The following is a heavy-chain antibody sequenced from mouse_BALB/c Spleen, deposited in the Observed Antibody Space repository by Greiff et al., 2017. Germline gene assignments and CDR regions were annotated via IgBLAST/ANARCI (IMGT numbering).Heavy chain of an antibody. V-gene: IGHV3-2*02. CDR3: ARLNGNWFAY. Sequence: DVQLQESGPGLVKPSQSLSLTCTVTGYSITSDYAWNWIRQFPGNKLEWMGYISYSGSTSYNPSLKSRISITRDTSKNQFFLQLNSVTTEDTATYYCARLNGNWFAYWGQGTLVTVSA. D-gene: IGHD2-1*01. CDR2: ISYSGST. CDR1: GYSITSDYA. J-gene: IGHJ3*01.